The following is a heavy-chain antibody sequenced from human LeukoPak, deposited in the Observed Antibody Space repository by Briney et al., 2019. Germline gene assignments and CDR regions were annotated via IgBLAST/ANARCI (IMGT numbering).Heavy chain of an antibody. CDR1: GFTFSSYG. CDR2: ISYDGSNK. D-gene: IGHD6-6*01. J-gene: IGHJ4*02. CDR3: ARGSWQLAEEVY. Sequence: GRSLRLSCAASGFTFSSYGMHWVRQAPGKGLEWEAVISYDGSNKYYADSVKGRFTISRDNSKNTLYLQMNSLRAEDTAVYYCARGSWQLAEEVYWGQGTLVTVSS. V-gene: IGHV3-30*03.